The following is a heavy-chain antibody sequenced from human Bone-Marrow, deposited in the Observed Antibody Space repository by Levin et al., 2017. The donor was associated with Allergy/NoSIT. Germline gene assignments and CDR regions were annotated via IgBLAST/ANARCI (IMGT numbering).Heavy chain of an antibody. CDR3: AKSGHSQYRAGFVSD. CDR1: GFRFDDFA. Sequence: PGGSLRLSCGASGFRFDDFAMHWIRQVPGKGLEWVSGISWDSTDIGYADSVKGRFIISRDNAKSSVYLQMNSLTTEDTAFYFCAKSGHSQYRAGFVSDWGQGTLVTVSS. D-gene: IGHD2-2*01. J-gene: IGHJ4*02. CDR2: ISWDSTDI. V-gene: IGHV3-9*01.